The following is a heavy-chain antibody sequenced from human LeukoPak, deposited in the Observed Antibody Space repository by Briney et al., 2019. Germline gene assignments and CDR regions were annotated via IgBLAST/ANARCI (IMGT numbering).Heavy chain of an antibody. Sequence: SETLSLTCTVSGGSISSSSYYWGWIRQPPGKGLEWIGSIYYSGSTYYNPSLKSRVTISGDTSKNQFSLMLKPVTAADTAVYYCARGGYYPAWFDPWGQGTLVTVSS. J-gene: IGHJ5*02. CDR2: IYYSGST. CDR1: GGSISSSSYY. D-gene: IGHD2-15*01. V-gene: IGHV4-39*01. CDR3: ARGGYYPAWFDP.